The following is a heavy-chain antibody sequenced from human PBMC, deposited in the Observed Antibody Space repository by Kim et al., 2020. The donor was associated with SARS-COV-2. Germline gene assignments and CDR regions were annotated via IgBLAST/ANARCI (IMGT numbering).Heavy chain of an antibody. CDR2: ISYNGSKK. V-gene: IGHV3-30-3*01. CDR3: ASSRASMAPTSPFDY. J-gene: IGHJ4*02. Sequence: GGSLRLSCAASGFTFSGYALNWVRRAPGKGLEWVTVISYNGSKKYYGDSVKGRFTISRDNSKNTLYLQMNSLRVEDTAVYYCASSRASMAPTSPFDYWGPGTLVTVSS. D-gene: IGHD1-1*01. CDR1: GFTFSGYA.